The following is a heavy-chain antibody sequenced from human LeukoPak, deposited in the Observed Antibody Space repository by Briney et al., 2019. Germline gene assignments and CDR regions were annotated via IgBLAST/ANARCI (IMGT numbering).Heavy chain of an antibody. Sequence: PGGSLRLSCAASGFTFSSYEMNWVRQAPGEGLEWVSYISSSGSTIYYADSVKGRFTISRDNAKNSLYLQMNSLRAEDTAVYYCARENGGATTYYYYGMDVWGQGTTVTVSS. CDR2: ISSSGSTI. CDR3: ARENGGATTYYYYGMDV. CDR1: GFTFSSYE. J-gene: IGHJ6*02. D-gene: IGHD1-26*01. V-gene: IGHV3-48*03.